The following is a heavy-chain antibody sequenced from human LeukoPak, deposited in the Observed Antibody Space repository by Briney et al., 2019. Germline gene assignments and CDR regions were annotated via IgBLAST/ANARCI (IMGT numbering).Heavy chain of an antibody. Sequence: SETLSLTCTVSGYSISSGYYWGWIRQPPGKGLEWIGSIYHSGSTYYNPSLKSRVTISVDTSKNQFSLKLSSVTAADTAVYYCARAYYYDSSGYYYHYWSQGTLVTVSS. D-gene: IGHD3-22*01. CDR3: ARAYYYDSSGYYYHY. J-gene: IGHJ4*02. CDR1: GYSISSGYY. CDR2: IYHSGST. V-gene: IGHV4-38-2*02.